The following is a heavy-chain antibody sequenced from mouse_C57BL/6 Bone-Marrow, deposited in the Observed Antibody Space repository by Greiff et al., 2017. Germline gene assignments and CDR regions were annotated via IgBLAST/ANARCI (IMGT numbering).Heavy chain of an antibody. CDR2: INYDGSST. Sequence: EVKLMESEGGLVQPGRSLKLSCTASGFTFSDYYMAWVRQVPEKGLEWVANINYDGSSTDYLDSLKSRFIISSDNAKNILYLQMSSLKSEDTATYYCARDQDYYGSSDWYFDVWGTGTTVTVSA. D-gene: IGHD1-1*01. CDR1: GFTFSDYY. J-gene: IGHJ1*03. CDR3: ARDQDYYGSSDWYFDV. V-gene: IGHV5-16*01.